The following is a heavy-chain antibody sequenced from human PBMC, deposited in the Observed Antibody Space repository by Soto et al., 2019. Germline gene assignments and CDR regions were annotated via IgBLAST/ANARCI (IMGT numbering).Heavy chain of an antibody. Sequence: QLQLQESGPGLVKPSETLSLTCTVSGGSISSSNYYWGWIRQPPGKGLEWIGNIYYSGSTYYNPSLKSRITISVDTSKNQFSLKLSSVTAADTAVYYCARPTRSFGYWGQGTLVTVSS. CDR1: GGSISSSNYY. J-gene: IGHJ4*02. CDR2: IYYSGST. CDR3: ARPTRSFGY. V-gene: IGHV4-39*01.